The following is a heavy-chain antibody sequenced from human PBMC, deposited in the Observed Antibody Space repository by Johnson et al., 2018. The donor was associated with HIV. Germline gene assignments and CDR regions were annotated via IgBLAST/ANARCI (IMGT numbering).Heavy chain of an antibody. CDR3: ATSTVSDSSSWYHLEMAFDI. Sequence: VQLVESGGGLIQPGGSLRLSCAASGFTVSSNYMSWVRQAPGKGLEWVSVIYSGGSTYYADSVKGRFPISSDNSKNTLYLQMGSLRAEDMAVYYCATSTVSDSSSWYHLEMAFDIWGQGTMVTVSS. CDR2: IYSGGST. CDR1: GFTVSSNY. D-gene: IGHD6-13*01. V-gene: IGHV3-66*03. J-gene: IGHJ3*02.